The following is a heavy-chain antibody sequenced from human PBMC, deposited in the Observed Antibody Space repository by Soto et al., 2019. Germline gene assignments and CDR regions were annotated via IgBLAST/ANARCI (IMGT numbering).Heavy chain of an antibody. V-gene: IGHV3-23*01. CDR1: GFTFSSYT. Sequence: GGSLRLSCAASGFTFSSYTMNWVRQAPGKGLEWVSTISGSGGSTYYADSVKGRFTISRDNSKNTLYLQMNSLRAEDTAVYYCAKDQGSSWYEIDYWGQGTLVTVSS. CDR3: AKDQGSSWYEIDY. D-gene: IGHD6-13*01. J-gene: IGHJ4*02. CDR2: ISGSGGST.